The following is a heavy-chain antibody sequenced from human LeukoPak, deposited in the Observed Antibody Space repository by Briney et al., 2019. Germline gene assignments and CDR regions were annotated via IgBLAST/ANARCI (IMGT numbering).Heavy chain of an antibody. CDR2: IKHDGSET. Sequence: PGGSLRLSCATSGFTFSSIWMSWVRQAPGKGLEWVANIKHDGSETNYVDSVKGRFTISRDNAKNSLHLQMNSLRVEDTAVYYYAKGRSSWSPFDAFDIWGQGTMVTVSS. D-gene: IGHD6-13*01. CDR3: AKGRSSWSPFDAFDI. V-gene: IGHV3-7*02. CDR1: GFTFSSIW. J-gene: IGHJ3*02.